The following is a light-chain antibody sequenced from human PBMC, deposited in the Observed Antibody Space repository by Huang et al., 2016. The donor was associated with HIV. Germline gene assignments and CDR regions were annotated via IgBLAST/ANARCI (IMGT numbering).Light chain of an antibody. J-gene: IGKJ5*01. CDR3: QHRSNWPPIT. CDR1: QSVSRY. CDR2: DSS. Sequence: EIVLTQSPATLSLSPGERATLSCGASQSVSRYLAWYQQKPGQAPRLLIYDSSNRATGIPARFSGSGSGTDFTLTISSLEPEDFAVYYCQHRSNWPPITFGQGTRLEIK. V-gene: IGKV3-11*01.